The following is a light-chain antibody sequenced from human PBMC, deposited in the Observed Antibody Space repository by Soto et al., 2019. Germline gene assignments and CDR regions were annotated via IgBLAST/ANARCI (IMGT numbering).Light chain of an antibody. Sequence: QSAVTQPASVSGSPGQSITVSCIGTSSDVGGYNYVSWYQQHPGKAPKLMIHDVSNRPSGVSNRFSGSKSGNTASLTISGLQAEDEAYYYCSSYASSNTQVFGGGTKLTVL. CDR2: DVS. CDR3: SSYASSNTQV. CDR1: SSDVGGYNY. J-gene: IGLJ2*01. V-gene: IGLV2-14*01.